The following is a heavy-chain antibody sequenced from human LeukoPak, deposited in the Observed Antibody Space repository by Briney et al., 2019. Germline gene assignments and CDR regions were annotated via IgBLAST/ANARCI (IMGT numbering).Heavy chain of an antibody. V-gene: IGHV3-7*01. Sequence: GGSLGLSCAASGFTFSSYWMSWVRQAPGKGLEWVANIKQDGSEKYYVDSVKGRFTISRDNAKNSLYLQMNSLRAEDTAVYYCARDSDYYYYYYMDVWGKGTTVTVSS. CDR1: GFTFSSYW. J-gene: IGHJ6*03. CDR2: IKQDGSEK. CDR3: ARDSDYYYYYYMDV.